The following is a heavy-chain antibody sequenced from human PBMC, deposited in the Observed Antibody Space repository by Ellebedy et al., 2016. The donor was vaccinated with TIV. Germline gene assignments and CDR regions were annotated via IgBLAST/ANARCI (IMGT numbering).Heavy chain of an antibody. J-gene: IGHJ1*01. CDR1: GFTFNSCA. Sequence: GGSLRLXXAVSGFTFNSCAMNWVRQAPGKGLEWVALISSSGFSAYYADSVKGRFTISRDNSNNTLYVQMNSLRAEDTALYYCATGLGGQDLIPEYFQHWGQGTLVTVSS. CDR3: ATGLGGQDLIPEYFQH. V-gene: IGHV3-23*01. D-gene: IGHD2-2*02. CDR2: ISSSGFSA.